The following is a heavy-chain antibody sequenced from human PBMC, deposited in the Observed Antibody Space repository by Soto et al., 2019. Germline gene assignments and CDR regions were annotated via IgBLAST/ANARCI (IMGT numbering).Heavy chain of an antibody. CDR2: ISAYNGNT. CDR1: GYTFTSYG. Sequence: ASVKVSCKASGYTFTSYGISWVRQAPGQGLEWMGWISAYNGNTNYAQKLQGRVTMTTDTSTSTAYMELRSLRSDDTAVYYCARDWPTTVTNYNWFDPWGQGTLVTVSS. CDR3: ARDWPTTVTNYNWFDP. D-gene: IGHD4-17*01. J-gene: IGHJ5*02. V-gene: IGHV1-18*01.